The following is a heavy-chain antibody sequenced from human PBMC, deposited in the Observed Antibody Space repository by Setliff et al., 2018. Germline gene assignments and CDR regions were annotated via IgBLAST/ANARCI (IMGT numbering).Heavy chain of an antibody. CDR3: ARGTGNPGLGYAFDI. Sequence: GGSLRLSCTGSGFIFSSYEMNWVRQAPGKGLEWVSYISSSGSTIYYADSVKGRFTISRDNAKNSQYLQMNSLRAEDTAVYYCARGTGNPGLGYAFDIWGQGTMVTVSS. J-gene: IGHJ3*02. CDR1: GFIFSSYE. V-gene: IGHV3-48*03. D-gene: IGHD6-19*01. CDR2: ISSSGSTI.